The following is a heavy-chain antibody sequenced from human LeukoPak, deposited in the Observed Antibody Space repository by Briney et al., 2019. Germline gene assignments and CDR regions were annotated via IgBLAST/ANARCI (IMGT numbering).Heavy chain of an antibody. J-gene: IGHJ4*02. Sequence: GSSVKVSCKTSGRTFSSYAFSWVRQAPGQGLEWMGGIIPIFGTANYAQRFQGRVTITADKSTSTAYMELSSLRSEDTAVYYCARDRHDYGGFDYWGQGTLVTVSS. CDR3: ARDRHDYGGFDY. CDR1: GRTFSSYA. D-gene: IGHD4-23*01. CDR2: IIPIFGTA. V-gene: IGHV1-69*06.